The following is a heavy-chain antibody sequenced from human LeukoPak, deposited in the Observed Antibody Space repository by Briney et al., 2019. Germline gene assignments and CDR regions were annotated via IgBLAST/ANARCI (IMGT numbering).Heavy chain of an antibody. CDR1: GYFISSGYY. CDR2: IHHSGST. Sequence: SETLSLTCTVSGYFISSGYYWGWIRQPPGKGLQWIGSIHHSGSTYYNPSLKSRVTISVDTSKNQFSLKLSSVTAADTAVYYCARGAPGYWGQGTLVTVSS. J-gene: IGHJ4*02. V-gene: IGHV4-38-2*02. CDR3: ARGAPGY.